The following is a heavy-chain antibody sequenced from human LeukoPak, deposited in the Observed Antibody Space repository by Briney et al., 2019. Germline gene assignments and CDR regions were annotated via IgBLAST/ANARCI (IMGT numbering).Heavy chain of an antibody. J-gene: IGHJ4*02. CDR3: ARGTYPWIDY. Sequence: PGGSLRLSCAASGFTFISYGMHWVRQAPGKGLEWVSSISSSSSYIYYADSVKGRFTISRDNAKNSLYLQMNSLRAEDTAVYYCARGTYPWIDYWGQGTLVTVSS. CDR1: GFTFISYG. CDR2: ISSSSSYI. V-gene: IGHV3-21*01. D-gene: IGHD1-1*01.